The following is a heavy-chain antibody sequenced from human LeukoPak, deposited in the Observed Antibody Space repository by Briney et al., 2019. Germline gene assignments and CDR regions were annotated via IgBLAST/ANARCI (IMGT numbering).Heavy chain of an antibody. V-gene: IGHV1-2*02. CDR2: INPNSGGT. Sequence: ASVKVSCKASGYTFTGYYMHWVRQAPGQGLEWMGWINPNSGGTNYAQKLQGRVTMTTDTSTSTAYMELRSLRSDDTAVYYCARGHYGSGSYYSDWGQGTLVTVSS. J-gene: IGHJ4*02. CDR3: ARGHYGSGSYYSD. CDR1: GYTFTGYY. D-gene: IGHD3-10*01.